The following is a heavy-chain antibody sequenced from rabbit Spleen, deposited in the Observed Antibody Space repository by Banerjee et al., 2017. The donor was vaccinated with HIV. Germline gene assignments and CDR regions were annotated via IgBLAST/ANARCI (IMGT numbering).Heavy chain of an antibody. CDR2: IDPLFGTT. CDR1: GFDFSSCG. Sequence: QSLEESGGGLVQPGGSLKLSCKASGFDFSSCGVSWVRQAPGKGLEWIGYIDPLFGTTYYANWVNGRFTISSHNAQNTLYLQLNSLTAADTATYFCVRGASSSGYYSLWGPGTLVTVS. CDR3: VRGASSSGYYSL. V-gene: IGHV1S7*01. D-gene: IGHD1-1*01. J-gene: IGHJ4*01.